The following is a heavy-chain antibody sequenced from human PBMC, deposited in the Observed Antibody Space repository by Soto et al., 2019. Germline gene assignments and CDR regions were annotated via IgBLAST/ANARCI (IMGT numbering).Heavy chain of an antibody. CDR3: ARDPDKYCSITSCHKDYYCYGMDV. D-gene: IGHD2-2*02. Sequence: GASVKVSCKASGYTFTSYYMHWVRQAPGQGLEWMGIINPSGGSTSYAQKFQGRVTMTRDTSTSTVYMELSSLRSEDTAVYYCARDPDKYCSITSCHKDYYCYGMDVWGQGTTVTVSS. CDR1: GYTFTSYY. V-gene: IGHV1-46*01. J-gene: IGHJ6*02. CDR2: INPSGGST.